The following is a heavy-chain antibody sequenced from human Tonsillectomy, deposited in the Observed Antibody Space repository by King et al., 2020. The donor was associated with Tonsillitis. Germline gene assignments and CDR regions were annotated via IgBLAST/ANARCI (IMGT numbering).Heavy chain of an antibody. Sequence: VQLVESGGGLVKPGGSLRLSCAASGFTFSDAWMTWVRQAPGKGLEWVGLIKTKGDGGTTEYAAPVKGRFTISRDDSKNTLYLQMNSLKTEDTAVYYCTTSGSYPQSRDHWGQGTLVAISS. CDR1: GFTFSDAW. CDR3: TTSGSYPQSRDH. J-gene: IGHJ4*02. CDR2: IKTKGDGGTT. V-gene: IGHV3-15*01. D-gene: IGHD1-26*01.